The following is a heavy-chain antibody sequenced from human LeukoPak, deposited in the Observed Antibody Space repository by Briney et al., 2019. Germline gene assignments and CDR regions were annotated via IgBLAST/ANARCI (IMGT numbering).Heavy chain of an antibody. CDR1: GYTFTSYA. J-gene: IGHJ4*02. D-gene: IGHD3-10*01. Sequence: GASVKVSCKASGYTFTSYAMHWVRQAPGQRLEWMGWINAGNGNTKYSQKFQGRVTMTRDTSTSTVYMELSSLRSEDTAVYYCARDRGLGFDYWGQGTLVTVSS. CDR2: INAGNGNT. CDR3: ARDRGLGFDY. V-gene: IGHV1-3*01.